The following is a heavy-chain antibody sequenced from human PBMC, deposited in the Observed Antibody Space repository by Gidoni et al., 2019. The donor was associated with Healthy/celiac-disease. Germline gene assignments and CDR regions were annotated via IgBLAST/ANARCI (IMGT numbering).Heavy chain of an antibody. Sequence: EVQLVESGGGLVQPGGSLRLSCAASGFTFSSYAMHWVRQAPGKGLEYVSAISSNGGSTYYANSVKGRFTISRDNSKNTLYLQMGSLRAEDMAVYYCARDPHGDYGYYFDYWGQGTLVTVSS. V-gene: IGHV3-64*01. CDR1: GFTFSSYA. D-gene: IGHD4-17*01. CDR2: ISSNGGST. CDR3: ARDPHGDYGYYFDY. J-gene: IGHJ4*02.